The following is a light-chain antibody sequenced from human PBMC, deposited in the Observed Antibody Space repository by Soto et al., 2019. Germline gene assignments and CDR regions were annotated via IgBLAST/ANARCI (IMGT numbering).Light chain of an antibody. J-gene: IGKJ4*02. V-gene: IGKV1-5*01. CDR3: QHYSTWPRT. CDR2: DAS. Sequence: DIQMTQSPSSLSASVGDRVTITCRASQSISSYLAWYQQKPGKAPKLLIYDASSLQSGVPSRFSGSGSATDFTLTINSLQSEDFAVYYCQHYSTWPRTFGRGTKVDIK. CDR1: QSISSY.